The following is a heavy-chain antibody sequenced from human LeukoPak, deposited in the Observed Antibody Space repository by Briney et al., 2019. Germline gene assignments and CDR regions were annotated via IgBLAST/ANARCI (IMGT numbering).Heavy chain of an antibody. CDR1: RFSLSTSGVG. CDR3: AHGDIVPDAFDI. J-gene: IGHJ3*02. CDR2: IYWDDDK. V-gene: IGHV2-5*02. D-gene: IGHD2-2*01. Sequence: SGPTLVKPTQTLTLTCTFSRFSLSTSGVGVGWIRQPPGKALEWLALIYWDDDKRYSPSLKSRLTITKDTSKNQVVLTMTNMEHEDTATYYSAHGDIVPDAFDIWGQGTMVTVSS.